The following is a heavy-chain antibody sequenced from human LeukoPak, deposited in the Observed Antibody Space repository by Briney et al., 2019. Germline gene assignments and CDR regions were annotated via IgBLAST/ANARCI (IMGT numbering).Heavy chain of an antibody. CDR1: GYTFTSYD. J-gene: IGHJ5*02. CDR3: ARACSSGWYAGNWFDP. V-gene: IGHV1-8*01. CDR2: INPNSGNT. D-gene: IGHD6-19*01. Sequence: GASVKVSCKTSGYTFTSYDINWVRQATGQGLEWMGWINPNSGNTGYAQKFQGRVTMTRNTSISTAYIELSSLRSEDTAVYYCARACSSGWYAGNWFDPWGQGTLFTVSS.